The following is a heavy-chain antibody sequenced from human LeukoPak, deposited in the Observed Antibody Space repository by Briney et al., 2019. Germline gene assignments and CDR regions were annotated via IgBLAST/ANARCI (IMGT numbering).Heavy chain of an antibody. Sequence: ASVKVSCKASGYIFTDYYMHWVRQAPGQELGWMGRINPNSGGTNYAQKFQGRVTMTRDTSISTAYTELSSLRSEDTATYYCASSRQWLVRDDYGMDVWGQGTTVTVSS. D-gene: IGHD6-19*01. CDR1: GYIFTDYY. J-gene: IGHJ6*02. CDR2: INPNSGGT. CDR3: ASSRQWLVRDDYGMDV. V-gene: IGHV1/OR15-1*01.